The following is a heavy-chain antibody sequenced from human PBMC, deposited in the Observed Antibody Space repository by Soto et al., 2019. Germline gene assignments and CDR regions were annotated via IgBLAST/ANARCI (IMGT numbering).Heavy chain of an antibody. CDR3: TIVETQMYCYSMGG. CDR1: GGTFSSYA. CDR2: TIPIFGTA. Sequence: QVQLVQSGAEVKKPGSSVKVSCKASGGTFSSYAISRLRPAPAHGLEWMGGTIPIFGTANYAQKFQGRVRITAYESGSAAERERKSLRSQDAAVWCYTIVETQMYCYSMGGWGEGTTVTVSS. J-gene: IGHJ6*04. V-gene: IGHV1-69*12. D-gene: IGHD2-15*01.